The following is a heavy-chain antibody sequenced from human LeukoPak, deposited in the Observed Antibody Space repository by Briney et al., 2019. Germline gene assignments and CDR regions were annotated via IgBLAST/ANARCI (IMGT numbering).Heavy chain of an antibody. CDR2: IKQDGSEK. Sequence: GGSLRLSCAASGFTFSSYWMSWVRQAPGKGLEWVANIKQDGSEKYYVDSVKGRFTISRDNAKNSLYLQMNSLRAEDTAVYYCARSGYDFWRGYYGVDWFDPWGQGTLVTVSS. CDR3: ARSGYDFWRGYYGVDWFDP. D-gene: IGHD3-3*01. J-gene: IGHJ5*02. V-gene: IGHV3-7*01. CDR1: GFTFSSYW.